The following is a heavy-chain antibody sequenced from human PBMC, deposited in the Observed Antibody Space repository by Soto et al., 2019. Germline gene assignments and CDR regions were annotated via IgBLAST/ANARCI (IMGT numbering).Heavy chain of an antibody. CDR2: IVGNGGAT. Sequence: EVQLLESGGGLVQPGGSLRLSCAASGFTFSTYAMTWVRQAPGKGLEWVSGIVGNGGATYYADSVKGRFSISRDNSKNTLYLQMHSLRPEDTAVYYCATDYYYESVSHWCQGTLVIVS. CDR3: ATDYYYESVSH. CDR1: GFTFSTYA. J-gene: IGHJ4*02. V-gene: IGHV3-23*01. D-gene: IGHD3-10*01.